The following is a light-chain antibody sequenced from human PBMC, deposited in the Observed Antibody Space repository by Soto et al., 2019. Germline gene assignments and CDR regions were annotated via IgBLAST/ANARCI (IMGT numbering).Light chain of an antibody. V-gene: IGLV2-14*01. CDR2: EVS. Sequence: QSALTQPASVSGSPGQSITISCTGVSSDVDSYVSWYQQHPGKAPQLIIYEVSHWPSGVSNRFSGSKSDNTASLTISGLQAEDEADYYCNSNTLSNTWVFGGGTKLTVL. CDR3: NSNTLSNTWV. CDR1: SSDVDSY. J-gene: IGLJ3*02.